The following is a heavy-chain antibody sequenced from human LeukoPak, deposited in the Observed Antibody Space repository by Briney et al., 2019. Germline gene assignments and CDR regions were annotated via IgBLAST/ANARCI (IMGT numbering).Heavy chain of an antibody. CDR1: GFTFSSYV. CDR3: AKGGYCSSTSCYVGWFDP. J-gene: IGHJ5*02. Sequence: GGSLRLSCAASGFTFSSYVMNWVRQAPGKGLEWVPVISGGGDSTYYADSVKGRFTISRDNSKNTLFLQMNSLRAEDTAVYYCAKGGYCSSTSCYVGWFDPWGQGTLVTVSS. D-gene: IGHD2-2*01. CDR2: ISGGGDST. V-gene: IGHV3-23*01.